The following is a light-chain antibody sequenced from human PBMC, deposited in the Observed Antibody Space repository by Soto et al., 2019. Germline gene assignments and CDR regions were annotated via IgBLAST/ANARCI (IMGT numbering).Light chain of an antibody. Sequence: VLTQPPSVSVAPGKTARVSCGGNNIAGKSVHWYQLKPGQAPVLIIYNDDDRPSGIPERFSGSKSGNTATLTVSWVEAGDEADYYCQVWGSNADPYVLFGGGTKLTVL. CDR1: NIAGKS. CDR2: NDD. V-gene: IGLV3-21*04. CDR3: QVWGSNADPYVL. J-gene: IGLJ2*01.